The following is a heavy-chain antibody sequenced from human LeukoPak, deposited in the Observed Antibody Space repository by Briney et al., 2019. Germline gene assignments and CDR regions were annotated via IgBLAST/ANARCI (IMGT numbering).Heavy chain of an antibody. D-gene: IGHD3-22*01. CDR3: ARDSNYYDSSGRFYPPYSMDV. J-gene: IGHJ6*02. Sequence: GGSLRLSCAASGFTFSSYSMNWVRQAPGKGLEWVSYISSSSSTIYYADSVKGRFTISRDNAKNSLYLQMNSLRAEDTAVYYCARDSNYYDSSGRFYPPYSMDVWGQGTTVTVSS. CDR1: GFTFSSYS. V-gene: IGHV3-48*04. CDR2: ISSSSSTI.